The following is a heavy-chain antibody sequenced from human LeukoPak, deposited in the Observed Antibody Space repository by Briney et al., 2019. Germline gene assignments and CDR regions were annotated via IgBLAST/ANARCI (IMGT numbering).Heavy chain of an antibody. V-gene: IGHV5-51*01. Sequence: GESLKISCKGSGYSFTSYWIGWVRQMPGKGLEWMGIIYPGDSDTRYSPSFQGQVTISADKSISTAYLQWSSLKASDTAMYYCARLGKEGEVVPAARHAFDIWGQGTMVTVSS. CDR3: ARLGKEGEVVPAARHAFDI. J-gene: IGHJ3*02. D-gene: IGHD2-2*01. CDR2: IYPGDSDT. CDR1: GYSFTSYW.